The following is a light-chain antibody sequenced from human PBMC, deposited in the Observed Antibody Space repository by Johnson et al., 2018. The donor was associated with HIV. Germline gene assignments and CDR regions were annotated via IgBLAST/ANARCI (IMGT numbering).Light chain of an antibody. CDR2: KNN. CDR1: SSNMGNYA. CDR3: GTWDSSLSAHV. Sequence: QAVLTQPPSVSAAPGQKVTISCSGSSSNMGNYAVSWYQQLPGTAPKLLIYKNNKRPSGIPDRFSGSKSGTSATLAITGLQSGDEADYYCGTWDSSLSAHVVGTGTKVTVL. J-gene: IGLJ1*01. V-gene: IGLV1-51*01.